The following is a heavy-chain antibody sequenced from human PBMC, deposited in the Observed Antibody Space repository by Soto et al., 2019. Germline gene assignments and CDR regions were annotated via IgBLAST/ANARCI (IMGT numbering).Heavy chain of an antibody. CDR1: GFTFNNYW. CDR2: IKQDGSEK. J-gene: IGHJ4*02. V-gene: IGHV3-7*01. D-gene: IGHD6-6*01. Sequence: EVQLVESGGGLVQPGESLRLSCVASGFTFNNYWMSWVRQAPGKGLEWAANIKQDGSEKDYVDSVKGRFTVSRDNAINALYLQMNSLRAEDTAVYYCARVYSSSSGRALDYWGRGTLVIVSS. CDR3: ARVYSSSSGRALDY.